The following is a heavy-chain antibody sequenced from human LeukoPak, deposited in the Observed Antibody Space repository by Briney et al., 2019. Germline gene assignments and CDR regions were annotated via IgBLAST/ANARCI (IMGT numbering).Heavy chain of an antibody. V-gene: IGHV3-11*01. CDR1: GFTCSDYY. CDR3: ARDQFGATAVAGTGYFDC. Sequence: PGGSLRLSCAASGFTCSDYYMSWIRQAPGKGLEGVSYISSSGSTIDYEDSVKGRLTISRANAKNSLYLQMNSLRAEDTAVYDCARDQFGATAVAGTGYFDCWGQGALVTVSS. D-gene: IGHD6-19*01. CDR2: ISSSGSTI. J-gene: IGHJ4*02.